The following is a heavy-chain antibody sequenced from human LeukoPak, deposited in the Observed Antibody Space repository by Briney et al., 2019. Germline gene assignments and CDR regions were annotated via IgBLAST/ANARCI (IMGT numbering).Heavy chain of an antibody. D-gene: IGHD3-10*01. CDR1: GGSISSYY. CDR2: IYASGST. CDR3: ARHSYGSGNYNNNWFDP. J-gene: IGHJ5*01. V-gene: IGHV4-4*09. Sequence: SETLSLTCTVSGGSISSYYWNWIRQPPGKGLEWIGYIYASGSTNYNPSLKSRVTISVDTSENQFSLKLSSVTAADTAVYYCARHSYGSGNYNNNWFDPWGQGTLDTVSS.